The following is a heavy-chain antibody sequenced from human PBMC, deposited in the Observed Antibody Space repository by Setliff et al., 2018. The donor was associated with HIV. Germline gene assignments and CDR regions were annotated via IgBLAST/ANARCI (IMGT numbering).Heavy chain of an antibody. J-gene: IGHJ4*02. D-gene: IGHD2-2*01. CDR2: ISGRDSYT. CDR1: GFTFSDDY. CDR3: ARGEPSILIEPAAFFDY. V-gene: IGHV3-11*06. Sequence: GGSLRLSCAASGFTFSDDYMSWIRQAPGKGLEWVSYISGRDSYTNYADSVKGRFTISRDNAKKSLYLQMNSLRAEDTAVYYCARGEPSILIEPAAFFDYWGQGTLVTVS.